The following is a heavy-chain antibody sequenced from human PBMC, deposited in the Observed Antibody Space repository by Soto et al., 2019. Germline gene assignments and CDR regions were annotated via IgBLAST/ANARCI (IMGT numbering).Heavy chain of an antibody. D-gene: IGHD4-17*01. CDR3: ARAPASSDNDDLYGMDG. J-gene: IGHJ6*02. CDR2: TTDTDADR. V-gene: IGHV3-23*01. Sequence: GPSLRLSSVASGITFRSRAMSWVLQATGEGLEWVSVTTDTDADRKYADSVRGRFTISRDNSKSIAYLQMNSLKSEDTAVYYCARAPASSDNDDLYGMDGWAQGTTVTVSS. CDR1: GITFRSRA.